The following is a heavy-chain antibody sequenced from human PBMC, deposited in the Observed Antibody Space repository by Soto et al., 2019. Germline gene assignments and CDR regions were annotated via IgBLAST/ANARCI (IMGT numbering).Heavy chain of an antibody. V-gene: IGHV3-23*01. Sequence: EVQLLESGEAWFRLGGPWSPSVPPSGSTFAPFGLGGFRRPQGRGWDGVSAVSAGAMTTYYADSVKGGFTISRDDSKDTLYLQMNSLRAEDTAVYFCVRDFPYFSYDIWNGHDHWGQGILVTVSS. CDR2: VSAGAMTT. D-gene: IGHD3-3*01. J-gene: IGHJ4*02. CDR3: VRDFPYFSYDIWNGHDH. CDR1: GSTFAPFG.